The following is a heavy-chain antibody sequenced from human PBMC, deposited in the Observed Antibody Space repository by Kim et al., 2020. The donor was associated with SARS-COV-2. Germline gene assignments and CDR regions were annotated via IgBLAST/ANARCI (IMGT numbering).Heavy chain of an antibody. Sequence: GGSLRLSCAASGFAVSTYGMNWVRQAPGKGLEWVSGFTGGGNTKYADFVKGRFTISRDSSKNAAYLVMNSLRVEDTALYYCAKDAKPDSGWDIDSWGQGTLVTVSS. D-gene: IGHD6-19*01. CDR1: GFAVSTYG. CDR3: AKDAKPDSGWDIDS. V-gene: IGHV3-23*01. CDR2: FTGGGNT. J-gene: IGHJ4*02.